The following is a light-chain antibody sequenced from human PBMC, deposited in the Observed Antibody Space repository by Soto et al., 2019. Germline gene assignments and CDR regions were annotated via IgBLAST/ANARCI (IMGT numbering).Light chain of an antibody. V-gene: IGLV1-40*01. CDR2: GNS. J-gene: IGLJ7*01. Sequence: QSVLTQPPSVSGAHGQRVTISCIGSSSNIGPGYDVHWYQQLPGTAPKLLIYGNSNRPSGVPDRFSGSKSGTSASLAITGLQAEDEADYYCQSYDSSLSGSIFGGGTQLTVL. CDR1: SSNIGPGYD. CDR3: QSYDSSLSGSI.